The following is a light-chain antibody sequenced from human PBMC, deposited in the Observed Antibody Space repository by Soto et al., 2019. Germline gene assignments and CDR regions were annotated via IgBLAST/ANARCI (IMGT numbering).Light chain of an antibody. CDR1: QGISND. Sequence: AIQMTQSPSSLSASVGDRVTITCRASQGISNDLDWFQQKPGKAPKLLIYAASNVQSGVPARFRGSGSGTDFTLTIRSLQPEDFATDDCLQKYFYPFTFGPGTKVDIK. CDR3: LQKYFYPFT. V-gene: IGKV1-6*01. CDR2: AAS. J-gene: IGKJ3*01.